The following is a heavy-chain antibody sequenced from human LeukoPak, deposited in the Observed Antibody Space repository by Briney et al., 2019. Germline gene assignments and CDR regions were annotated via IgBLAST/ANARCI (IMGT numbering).Heavy chain of an antibody. CDR3: ARVHDIAAAGTGFDY. CDR2: INPNSGGT. D-gene: IGHD6-13*01. V-gene: IGHV1-2*02. CDR1: GYTFTGYY. J-gene: IGHJ4*02. Sequence: GASVTVSCTASGYTFTGYYMHWVRQAPGQGLEWMGWINPNSGGTNYAQKFQGRVTMTRDTSISTAYMELSRLRSDDTAVYYCARVHDIAAAGTGFDYWGQGTLVTVSS.